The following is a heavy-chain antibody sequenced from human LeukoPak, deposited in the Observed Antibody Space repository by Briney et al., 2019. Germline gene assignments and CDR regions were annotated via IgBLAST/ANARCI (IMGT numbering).Heavy chain of an antibody. CDR1: GFTFNSYA. Sequence: GGSLRLSCAASGFTFNSYAMSWVRQAPWERLQWVSGISDSGGNTYHADSVRGRFTISRDNSKNTLYLQMNSLRAEDTAVYYCARHRSSRLIDYWGQGTLVTVSS. CDR2: ISDSGGNT. J-gene: IGHJ4*02. CDR3: ARHRSSRLIDY. V-gene: IGHV3-23*01. D-gene: IGHD6-6*01.